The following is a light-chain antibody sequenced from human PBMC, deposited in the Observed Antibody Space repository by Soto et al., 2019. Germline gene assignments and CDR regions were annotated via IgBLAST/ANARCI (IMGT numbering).Light chain of an antibody. CDR1: SSDVGNYDL. Sequence: QSALTQPASVSGSPGQSITISCTGTSSDVGNYDLVSWYQHHPGEAPKLMIYEATRRPSGISDRFSGSKSGNTASLAITELQAEDEADYYCQSYDSSLSGWLFGGGTKLTVL. CDR2: EAT. V-gene: IGLV2-14*02. J-gene: IGLJ3*02. CDR3: QSYDSSLSGWL.